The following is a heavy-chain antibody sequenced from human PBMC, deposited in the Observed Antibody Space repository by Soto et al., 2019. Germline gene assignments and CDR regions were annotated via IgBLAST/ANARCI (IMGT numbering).Heavy chain of an antibody. CDR2: VYYSGST. CDR1: GGSISSGGYS. CDR3: ARGGPGIDY. J-gene: IGHJ4*02. V-gene: IGHV4-61*08. Sequence: SETLSLTCGVSGGSISSGGYSLSWIRQPPGKGLEWIGYVYYSGSTNYNPSLKSRVTISLDTSKNQFSLKLNSVTAADTAVYYCARGGPGIDYRGQGALVTVSS.